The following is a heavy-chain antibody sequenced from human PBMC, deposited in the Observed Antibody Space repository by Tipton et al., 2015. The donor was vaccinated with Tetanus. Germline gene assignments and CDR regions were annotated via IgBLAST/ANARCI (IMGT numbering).Heavy chain of an antibody. CDR2: INHSGST. CDR1: GGSISSSSHY. CDR3: AKHRYTGSEGHDAFDI. V-gene: IGHV4-39*07. D-gene: IGHD5-12*01. Sequence: TLSLTCTVSGGSISSSSHYWAWIRQPPGKGLEWIGEINHSGSTNYNPSLKSRVTISVDTSKNQFSLKLSSVTAADAAVYFCAKHRYTGSEGHDAFDIWGRGTVVTVSS. J-gene: IGHJ3*02.